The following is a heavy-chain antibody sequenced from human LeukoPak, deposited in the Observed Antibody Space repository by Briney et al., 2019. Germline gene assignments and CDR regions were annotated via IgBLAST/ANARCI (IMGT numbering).Heavy chain of an antibody. CDR1: GGSITNSNW. Sequence: SETLSLTCAVSGGSITNSNWWSWVRQPPGKGLEWFGVIYHSGSTNYNPSLKSRVTMSVDKSKNQFSLNLTSVTAADTAVYYCAVLGESLDYWGQGTLVTASS. D-gene: IGHD3-10*01. V-gene: IGHV4-4*02. CDR2: IYHSGST. J-gene: IGHJ4*02. CDR3: AVLGESLDY.